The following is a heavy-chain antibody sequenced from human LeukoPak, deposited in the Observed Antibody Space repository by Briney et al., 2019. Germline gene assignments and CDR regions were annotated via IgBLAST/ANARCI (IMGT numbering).Heavy chain of an antibody. V-gene: IGHV3-23*01. D-gene: IGHD5-18*01. Sequence: GGSLRLSCAASGFTFSSYAMSWVRQAPGKGLEWVSAISGSGGSTYYADSVKGRFTISRDNSKSTLYLQMNSLRAEDTAVYYCAKERIQLWLRNWFDPWGQGTLVTVSS. J-gene: IGHJ5*02. CDR1: GFTFSSYA. CDR2: ISGSGGST. CDR3: AKERIQLWLRNWFDP.